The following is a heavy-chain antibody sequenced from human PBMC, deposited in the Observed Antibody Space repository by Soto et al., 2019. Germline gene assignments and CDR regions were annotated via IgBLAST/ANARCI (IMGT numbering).Heavy chain of an antibody. Sequence: QVQLVQSGAEVRKPGASVKVSCKASGYTFSNYGLSWVRQAPGQGLEWMGWISDYNGNTHYAQKFQGRLIMTTYTSTRPSCVGLRSLTSDDPAVYFCTRAGYYSGSGTYSPPRYYGMDVWGQGTTVTVSS. CDR3: TRAGYYSGSGTYSPPRYYGMDV. V-gene: IGHV1-18*01. CDR2: ISDYNGNT. D-gene: IGHD3-10*01. J-gene: IGHJ6*02. CDR1: GYTFSNYG.